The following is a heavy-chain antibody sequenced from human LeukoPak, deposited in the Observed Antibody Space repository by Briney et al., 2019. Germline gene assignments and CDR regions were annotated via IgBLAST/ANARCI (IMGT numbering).Heavy chain of an antibody. CDR3: ARGDFGVAKSNWFDP. J-gene: IGHJ5*02. V-gene: IGHV3-21*01. D-gene: IGHD3-3*01. CDR2: ISSSSSYI. Sequence: GGSLRLSCAASGFTFSTYIMNWVRQAPGKGLEWVSSISSSSSYIYYADSVKGRFTISRDNAKNSLYLQMNSLRAEDTAVYYCARGDFGVAKSNWFDPWGRGTLVTVSS. CDR1: GFTFSTYI.